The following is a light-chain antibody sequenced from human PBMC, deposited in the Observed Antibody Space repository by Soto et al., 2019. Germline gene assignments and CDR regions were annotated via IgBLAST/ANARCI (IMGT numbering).Light chain of an antibody. CDR2: GAT. J-gene: IGKJ3*01. Sequence: IVLTQSPGTLSLSPGERATLSCRASPGVSGNYLAWYQQKLGQAPRLLIYGATSRATGIPDRFSGSVSGTDFTLTISRLEPEDFAVYYCQQYGRSATFTFGPGTKVDIK. V-gene: IGKV3-20*01. CDR3: QQYGRSATFT. CDR1: PGVSGNY.